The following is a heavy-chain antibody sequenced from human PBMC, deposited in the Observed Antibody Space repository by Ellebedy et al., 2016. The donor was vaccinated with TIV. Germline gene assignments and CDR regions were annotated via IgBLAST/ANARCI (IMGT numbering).Heavy chain of an antibody. D-gene: IGHD6-19*01. CDR1: EFILIDCI. CDR2: ISKDGNSK. J-gene: IGHJ4*02. Sequence: PGGSLRLSCAASEFILIDCIIHWVRQAPGKGLEWVAAISKDGNSKHYPDSVKGRFTISRDHSMTTLYLEMNSLRAEDTAVYYCARDLDKSSGWYGGAAYWGQGTLVTVSS. CDR3: ARDLDKSSGWYGGAAY. V-gene: IGHV3-30-3*01.